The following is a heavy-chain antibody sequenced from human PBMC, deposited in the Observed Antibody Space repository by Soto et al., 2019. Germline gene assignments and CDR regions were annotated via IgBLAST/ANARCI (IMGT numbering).Heavy chain of an antibody. CDR2: IYHIGST. CDR1: GVSVSSGSFY. V-gene: IGHV4-61*05. CDR3: AKRYDFWSGRWYGLGV. Sequence: LSLTCTVSGVSVSSGSFYWVWVRQPPGKGLEWIGEIYHIGSTTYNPSLKSRATISVDKSKNQFSLIVTSVTAADTAVYYCAKRYDFWSGRWYGLGVWGQGTTVTVSS. D-gene: IGHD3-3*01. J-gene: IGHJ6*02.